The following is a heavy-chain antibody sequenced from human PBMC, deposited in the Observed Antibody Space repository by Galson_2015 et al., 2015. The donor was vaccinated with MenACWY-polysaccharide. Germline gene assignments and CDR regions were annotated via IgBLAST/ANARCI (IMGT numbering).Heavy chain of an antibody. CDR2: TSYTGST. J-gene: IGHJ4*02. CDR3: ARRRKRVAGEFDY. D-gene: IGHD6-19*01. V-gene: IGHV4-39*02. CDR1: GGSIRTATYF. Sequence: SETLSLTCTVSGGSIRTATYFWGWIRRPPGKGLEWIGTTSYTGSTYYNPSLKGRVAFSTDTSNNHFSLTVTSVTAADTAVYYCARRRKRVAGEFDYWGQGTLVTVSS.